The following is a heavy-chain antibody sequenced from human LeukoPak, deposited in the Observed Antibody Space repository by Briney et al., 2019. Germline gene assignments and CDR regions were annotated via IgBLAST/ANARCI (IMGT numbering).Heavy chain of an antibody. D-gene: IGHD6-19*01. CDR3: ARDGVAGFDY. V-gene: IGHV3-48*03. Sequence: PGGSLRLSCAASGFTFSRYEMNWVRQAPGKGLEWVSYISSSGITTYHADSVKGRFTTSRDSAKNSLYLQMNSLRAEDTAVYYCARDGVAGFDYWGQGTLVTVSS. J-gene: IGHJ4*02. CDR1: GFTFSRYE. CDR2: ISSSGITT.